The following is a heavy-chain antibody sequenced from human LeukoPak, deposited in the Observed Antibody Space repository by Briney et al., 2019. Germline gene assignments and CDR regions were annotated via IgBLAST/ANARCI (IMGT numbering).Heavy chain of an antibody. V-gene: IGHV4-38-2*02. CDR1: GYSISSGYY. CDR3: ARDLEDCSSTSCPLDP. D-gene: IGHD2-2*01. CDR2: IYHSGST. J-gene: IGHJ5*02. Sequence: SETLSLTCTVSGYSISSGYYWGWIRQPPGKGLEWIGSIYHSGSTYYNPSLTSRVTISVDTSKNQFSLKLSSVTAADTAVYYCARDLEDCSSTSCPLDPWGQGTLVTVSS.